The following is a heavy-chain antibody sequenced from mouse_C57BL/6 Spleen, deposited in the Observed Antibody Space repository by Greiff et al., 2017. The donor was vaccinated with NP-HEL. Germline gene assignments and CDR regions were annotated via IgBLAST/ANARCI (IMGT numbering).Heavy chain of an antibody. D-gene: IGHD2-2*01. CDR3: AIDRSTRVTTAWFAY. Sequence: VQLQQSGAELARPGASVKLSCKASGYTFTSYGISWVKQRTGQGLEWIGAIYPISGNTYNNEKFKGKATLTADKSSSKAYMELRSLTSEDTAVYFGAIDRSTRVTTAWFAYWGQGTRVTVSA. CDR2: IYPISGNT. J-gene: IGHJ3*01. V-gene: IGHV1-81*01. CDR1: GYTFTSYG.